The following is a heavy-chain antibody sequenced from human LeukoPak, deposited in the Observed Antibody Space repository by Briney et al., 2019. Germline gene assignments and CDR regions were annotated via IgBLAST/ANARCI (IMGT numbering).Heavy chain of an antibody. CDR1: GGSISGSY. Sequence: SETLSLXCTVSGGSISGSYWSWIRPPPGKGLEWIAYMYNSGSTNYNPSLKSRVTISIDTSKNQFSLKLSSLTAADTAIYYCARGIESYGDYGYWGQGVLVTVSS. V-gene: IGHV4-59*01. CDR2: MYNSGST. CDR3: ARGIESYGDYGY. D-gene: IGHD4-17*01. J-gene: IGHJ4*02.